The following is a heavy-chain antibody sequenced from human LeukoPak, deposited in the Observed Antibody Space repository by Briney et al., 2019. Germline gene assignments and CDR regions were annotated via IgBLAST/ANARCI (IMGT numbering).Heavy chain of an antibody. J-gene: IGHJ4*02. CDR2: IRSDGSNK. D-gene: IGHD6-19*01. V-gene: IGHV3-30*02. CDR3: ARILDSAWGELGY. Sequence: GGSLRLSCAGSGFSFSSEGMHWVREAPGKGMEWMAFIRSDGSNKYYADSVKGRFTISRDNSKNTLYLQMNSLRAEDTAVYYCARILDSAWGELGYWGQGTLVTVSS. CDR1: GFSFSSEG.